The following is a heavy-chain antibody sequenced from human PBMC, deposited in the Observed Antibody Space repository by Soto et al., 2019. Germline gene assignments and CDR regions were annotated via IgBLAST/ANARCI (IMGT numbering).Heavy chain of an antibody. Sequence: EVQLLKSGGDLVQPGGSLRLSCAASGFTFSNYDMSWVRQAPGKGLEWVSSVSSSGSSTYYADSVKGRFTISRDNSKNTLYLQMSSLGAADTAVYHCARRDCGSGRNCEFGAPAFAYWGQGNPVTVTS. CDR2: VSSSGSST. J-gene: IGHJ4*02. CDR3: ARRDCGSGRNCEFGAPAFAY. D-gene: IGHD2-21*01. CDR1: GFTFSNYD. V-gene: IGHV3-23*01.